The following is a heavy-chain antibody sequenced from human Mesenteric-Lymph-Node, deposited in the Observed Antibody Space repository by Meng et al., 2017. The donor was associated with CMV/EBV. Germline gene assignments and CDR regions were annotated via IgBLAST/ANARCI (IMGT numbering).Heavy chain of an antibody. Sequence: GESLKISCAATGFTFSDYYMSWIRQAPGKGLEWVSYISSSGSAINYADSVKGRFTISRDNAKNSLYLQMNSLRAEDTAVYYCAITIFGVVFDYWGQGTLVTVSS. V-gene: IGHV3-11*04. CDR1: GFTFSDYY. CDR2: ISSSGSAI. D-gene: IGHD3-3*01. J-gene: IGHJ4*02. CDR3: AITIFGVVFDY.